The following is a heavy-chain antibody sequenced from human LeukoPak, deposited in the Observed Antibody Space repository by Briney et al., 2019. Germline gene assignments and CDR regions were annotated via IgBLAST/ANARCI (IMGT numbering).Heavy chain of an antibody. CDR2: INAALTST. CDR1: GFTLTNYA. CDR3: ANGRRWTGDVFDI. V-gene: IGHV3-23*01. Sequence: KPGGSLRLSCAASGFTLTNYAWNWVRQTPGKGLEWVSTINAALTSTFYADSVKGRFTISGDVSKNTLYLQMNSLRAEDTAVYYCANGRRWTGDVFDIWGQGTMVSVSS. J-gene: IGHJ3*02. D-gene: IGHD3/OR15-3a*01.